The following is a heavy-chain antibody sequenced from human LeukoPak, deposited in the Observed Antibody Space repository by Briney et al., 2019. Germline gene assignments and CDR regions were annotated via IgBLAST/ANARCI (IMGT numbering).Heavy chain of an antibody. CDR3: AKVMTTVTTSARSFDY. CDR1: GFTFSSYS. CDR2: ISGSGGST. J-gene: IGHJ4*02. Sequence: GSLRLSCAASGFTFSSYSMNWVRQAPGKGLEWVSAISGSGGSTYYADSVKGRFTISRDNSKNTLYLQMNSLRAEDTAVYYCAKVMTTVTTSARSFDYWGQGTLVTVSS. V-gene: IGHV3-23*01. D-gene: IGHD4-17*01.